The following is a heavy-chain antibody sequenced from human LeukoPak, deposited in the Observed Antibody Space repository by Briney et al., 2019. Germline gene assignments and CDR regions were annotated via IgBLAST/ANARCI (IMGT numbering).Heavy chain of an antibody. J-gene: IGHJ5*02. CDR2: IGGSGGAI. Sequence: GGSLRLSCGASGFTFSRYAMSWVRQAPGKGLQWVSEIGGSGGAIYYAGSVKGRFTISRDNSKNTLFLEMNSLRAEDTAVYYCARDGGDRVVPSAPFDPWGQGTLVTVSS. V-gene: IGHV3-23*01. CDR3: ARDGGDRVVPSAPFDP. D-gene: IGHD2-2*01. CDR1: GFTFSRYA.